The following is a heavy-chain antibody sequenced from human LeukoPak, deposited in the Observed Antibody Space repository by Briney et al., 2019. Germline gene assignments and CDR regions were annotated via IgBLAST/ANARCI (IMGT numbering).Heavy chain of an antibody. CDR1: GGTFSSYA. CDR2: IIPIFGTA. V-gene: IGHV1-69*05. D-gene: IGHD3/OR15-3a*01. CDR3: ARGQFYSDLWSGYNYYFDY. Sequence: ASVKLSCKASGGTFSSYAISGVRQAPGQGLEWMGGIIPIFGTANYAQKFQGRATITTDDSTSTAYMELSSLRSEDTAVYYCARGQFYSDLWSGYNYYFDYWGQGTLVTVSS. J-gene: IGHJ4*02.